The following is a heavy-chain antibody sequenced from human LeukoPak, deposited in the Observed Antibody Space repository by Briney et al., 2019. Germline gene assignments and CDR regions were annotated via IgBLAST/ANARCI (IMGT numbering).Heavy chain of an antibody. V-gene: IGHV3-15*01. CDR3: ATDLAQGYFGS. CDR2: VKSRDVGATT. Sequence: PGGSLRLSCAASGFTFRNVWMNWVRQAPGKGLEWVGRVKSRDVGATTDYAAPVQGRFTISRDDSKNLLYLQMDSLNTEDTAVYYGATDLAQGYFGSWGQGTLVSVSS. CDR1: GFTFRNVW. J-gene: IGHJ4*02.